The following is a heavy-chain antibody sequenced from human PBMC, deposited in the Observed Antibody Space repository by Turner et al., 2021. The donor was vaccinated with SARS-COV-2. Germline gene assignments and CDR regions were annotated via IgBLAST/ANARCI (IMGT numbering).Heavy chain of an antibody. CDR1: GHGYTSYS. CDR3: AGHQCAPVTTWGEYFDH. J-gene: IGHJ4*02. CDR2: IEPGASYT. D-gene: IGHD3-16*01. V-gene: IGHV5-10-1*01. Sequence: EVQLVQSGAELKQQGDSLRLACTGSGHGYTSYSLTWVHQTPGKGLEWMRGIEPGASYTNCSPSFQGHVTNSVDTSISTAFLQWRSLKATGTAIYYWAGHQCAPVTTWGEYFDHWGQGTLVTVSS.